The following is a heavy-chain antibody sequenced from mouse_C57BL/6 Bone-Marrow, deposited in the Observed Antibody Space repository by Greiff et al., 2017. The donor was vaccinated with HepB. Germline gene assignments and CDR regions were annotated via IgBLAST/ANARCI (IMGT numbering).Heavy chain of an antibody. D-gene: IGHD2-4*01. CDR3: ARLGGYYDYDGRPFDY. J-gene: IGHJ2*01. CDR2: IYPGDGDT. V-gene: IGHV1-82*01. CDR1: GYAFSSSW. Sequence: QVQLQQSGPELVKPGASVKISCKASGYAFSSSWMNWVKQRPGKGLEWIGRIYPGDGDTNYNGKFKGKATLTADKSSSTAYMQLSSLTSEDSAVYFCARLGGYYDYDGRPFDYWGQGTTLTVSS.